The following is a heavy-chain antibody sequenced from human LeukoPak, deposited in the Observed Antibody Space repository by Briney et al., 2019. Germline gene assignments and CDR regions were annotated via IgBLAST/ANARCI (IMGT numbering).Heavy chain of an antibody. Sequence: GGSLRLSCAASGFTFSSYSMNWVRQAPGKGLEWVSYISSSSSTIYYADSVKGRFTISRDNAKNSLYLQMNSLRAEDTAVYYCARTDFWTTYGMDVWGQGTTVTVSS. CDR2: ISSSSSTI. CDR1: GFTFSSYS. V-gene: IGHV3-48*04. D-gene: IGHD3/OR15-3a*01. CDR3: ARTDFWTTYGMDV. J-gene: IGHJ6*02.